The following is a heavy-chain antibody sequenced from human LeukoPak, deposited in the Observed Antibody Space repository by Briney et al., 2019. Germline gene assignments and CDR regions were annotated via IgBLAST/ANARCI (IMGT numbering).Heavy chain of an antibody. CDR1: GYTFTNYD. J-gene: IGHJ4*02. CDR3: ARDQVEMATISYGY. V-gene: IGHV1-8*02. CDR2: MNPKSQNT. D-gene: IGHD5-24*01. Sequence: ASVKISCKASGYTFTNYDVNWVRQATGQGLEWMGWMNPKSQNTGYAQKLQGRVTMTTDTSTSTAYMELRSLRSDDTAVYYCARDQVEMATISYGYWGQGTLVTVSS.